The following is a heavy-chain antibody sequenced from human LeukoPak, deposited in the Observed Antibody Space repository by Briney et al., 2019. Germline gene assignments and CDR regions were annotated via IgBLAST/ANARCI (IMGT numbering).Heavy chain of an antibody. D-gene: IGHD3-22*01. CDR2: ISSSSSTI. Sequence: GGSLRLSCAASGFTFSSYSMNWVRQAPGKGLEWVSYISSSSSTIYYADSVKGRFTISRDNAKNSLYLQMNSLRAEDTALYYCARDTYRYYYDSSGYWEPVYWGQGTLVTVSS. CDR1: GFTFSSYS. V-gene: IGHV3-48*04. CDR3: ARDTYRYYYDSSGYWEPVY. J-gene: IGHJ4*02.